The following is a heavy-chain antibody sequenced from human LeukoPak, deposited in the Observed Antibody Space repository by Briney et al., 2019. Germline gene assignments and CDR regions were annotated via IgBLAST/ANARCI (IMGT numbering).Heavy chain of an antibody. D-gene: IGHD3-16*02. J-gene: IGHJ4*02. CDR2: INGNGGGS. Sequence: GGSLRLSCAASGFTFSDHAMSWVRQAPAKGLEWVSSINGNGGGSYYIDSVKGRFTISRDNSKNTLYLQMNSLRAEDTAVYYCAKGRGRRYYFDYWGQGTLVTVSS. CDR1: GFTFSDHA. V-gene: IGHV3-23*01. CDR3: AKGRGRRYYFDY.